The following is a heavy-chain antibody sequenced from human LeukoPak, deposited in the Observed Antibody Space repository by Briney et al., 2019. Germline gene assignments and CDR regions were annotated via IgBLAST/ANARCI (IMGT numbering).Heavy chain of an antibody. CDR3: AKGILAWLRADDAFDI. D-gene: IGHD5-12*01. J-gene: IGHJ3*02. Sequence: GGSLRLSCAASGFTFDDYAMHWVRQAPGKGLEWASGISWNSGSIGYADSVKGRFTISRDNAKNSLYLQMNSLRAEDTALYYCAKGILAWLRADDAFDIWGQGTMVTVSS. V-gene: IGHV3-9*01. CDR1: GFTFDDYA. CDR2: ISWNSGSI.